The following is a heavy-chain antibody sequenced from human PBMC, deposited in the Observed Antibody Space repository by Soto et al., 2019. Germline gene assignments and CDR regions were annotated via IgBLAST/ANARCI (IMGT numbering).Heavy chain of an antibody. D-gene: IGHD3-10*01. V-gene: IGHV3-33*01. Sequence: GGSLRLSCAASGFTFSSYGMHWVRQAPGKGLEWVAVIWYDGSNKYYADSVKGRFTISRDNSKNTLYLQMNSLRAEDTAVYYCARQAMVRGVITRYYFDYWGQGILVTVSS. CDR2: IWYDGSNK. J-gene: IGHJ4*02. CDR1: GFTFSSYG. CDR3: ARQAMVRGVITRYYFDY.